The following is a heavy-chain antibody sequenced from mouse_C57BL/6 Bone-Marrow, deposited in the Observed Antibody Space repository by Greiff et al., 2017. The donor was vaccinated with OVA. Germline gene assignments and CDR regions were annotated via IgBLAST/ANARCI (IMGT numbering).Heavy chain of an antibody. J-gene: IGHJ1*03. CDR2: INPSSGYT. D-gene: IGHD1-1*01. Sequence: VQVVESGAELAKPGASVKLSCKASGYTFTSYWMHWVKQRPGQGLEWIGYINPSSGYTKYNQKFKDKATLTADKSSSTAYMQLSSLTYEDSAVYYCARWHFTTVLDVWGTGTTVTVSS. CDR3: ARWHFTTVLDV. V-gene: IGHV1-7*01. CDR1: GYTFTSYW.